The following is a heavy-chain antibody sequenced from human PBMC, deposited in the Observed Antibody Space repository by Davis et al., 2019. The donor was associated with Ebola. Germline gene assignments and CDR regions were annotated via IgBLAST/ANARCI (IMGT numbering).Heavy chain of an antibody. CDR2: ISPYNANT. CDR3: ARGNDDYVAFDS. Sequence: AASVKVSCKSSGYTFTSYGISWVRQAPGQGLEWMGWISPYNANTNYAQKFQGRVTMTTDTSTSTAYMELRSLRSDDTAVYYCARGNDDYVAFDSWGQGTLVTVSS. D-gene: IGHD4-17*01. V-gene: IGHV1-18*01. CDR1: GYTFTSYG. J-gene: IGHJ4*02.